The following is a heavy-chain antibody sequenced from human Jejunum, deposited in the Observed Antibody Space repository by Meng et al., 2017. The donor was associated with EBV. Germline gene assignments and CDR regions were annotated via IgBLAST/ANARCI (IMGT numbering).Heavy chain of an antibody. CDR2: MHPGGST. Sequence: QVRLQEAGPGRVKPSGTLSLTCAVSGDSTSSSHWWSWVRQPPGKGLEWIGEMHPGGSTNYNPSLKSRVTISVDNSKNQFSLKLTSVTAADTAVYYCAKSNDYSLNSWGQGTLVTVSS. J-gene: IGHJ4*02. CDR3: AKSNDYSLNS. CDR1: GDSTSSSHW. D-gene: IGHD4-11*01. V-gene: IGHV4-4*02.